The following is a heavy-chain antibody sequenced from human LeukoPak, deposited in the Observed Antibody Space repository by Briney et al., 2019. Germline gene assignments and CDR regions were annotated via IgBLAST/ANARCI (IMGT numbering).Heavy chain of an antibody. CDR3: ARAAYSDGWSYVYFDY. Sequence: SETLSLTCTVSGGSISGYYWHWIRQPAGKGLEWNGYIPRSGGTNYNPSLKSRVTISRDTSKNQFSLNLTSLTAADTAVYFCARAAYSDGWSYVYFDYWGQGTLVTVSS. CDR2: IPRSGGT. D-gene: IGHD6-19*01. CDR1: GGSISGYY. J-gene: IGHJ4*02. V-gene: IGHV4-59*01.